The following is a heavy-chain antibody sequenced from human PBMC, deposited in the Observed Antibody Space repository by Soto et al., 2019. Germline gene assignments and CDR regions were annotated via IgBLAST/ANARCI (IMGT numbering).Heavy chain of an antibody. Sequence: PLVLHSLTYAVDEGEVIDYDGSWILKPPRIGLEWVGESNHGGSTNYNPSLKSRVTISLDTSKNHFSLNLTSVTAADTAFYYCTRVPMKYYGAGTYGYFASWRQRSRVTGSS. V-gene: IGHV4-34*01. CDR1: EGEVIDYD. CDR2: SNHGGST. D-gene: IGHD3-10*01. CDR3: TRVPMKYYGAGTYGYFAS. J-gene: IGHJ4*02.